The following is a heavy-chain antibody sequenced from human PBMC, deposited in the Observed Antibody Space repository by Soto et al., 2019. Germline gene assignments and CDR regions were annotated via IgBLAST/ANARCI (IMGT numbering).Heavy chain of an antibody. CDR1: GYSFTSYW. CDR2: IYPGDSDT. CDR3: ARHLTRYSYGLGNDAFDI. J-gene: IGHJ3*02. Sequence: GESLKISCKGSGYSFTSYWIGWVRQMPGKGLEWMGIIYPGDSDTRYSPSFQAQVTISADKSISTAYLQWSSLKASDTAMYYCARHLTRYSYGLGNDAFDIWGQGTMVTVSS. V-gene: IGHV5-51*01. D-gene: IGHD5-18*01.